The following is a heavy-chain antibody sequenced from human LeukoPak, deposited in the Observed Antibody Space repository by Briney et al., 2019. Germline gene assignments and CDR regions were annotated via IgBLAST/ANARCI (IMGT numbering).Heavy chain of an antibody. Sequence: ASSVKVSRKPSGYTFTSYDINWVRQATGQGLEWMGWMNPRSGNTGYAQKFQGRVIMTKNTSITTAYMDLSSLKSEDTAVYYCARALSWTTESYYYMDVWGKGTTVSVSS. CDR3: ARALSWTTESYYYMDV. V-gene: IGHV1-8*01. D-gene: IGHD3/OR15-3a*01. CDR1: GYTFTSYD. J-gene: IGHJ6*03. CDR2: MNPRSGNT.